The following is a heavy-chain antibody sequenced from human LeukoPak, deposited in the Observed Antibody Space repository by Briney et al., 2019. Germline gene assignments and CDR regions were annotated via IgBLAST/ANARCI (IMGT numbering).Heavy chain of an antibody. V-gene: IGHV3-23*01. Sequence: GGSLRLSCAASGFTFSNYAMNWVRQAPGKGLEWVSSFSDSRGSTYYADSVKGRFTISRDNSRNTLYLQMNSLRAEDTAVYCCAKVGRAFGDFYYFDSWGQGVLVTVSP. CDR2: FSDSRGST. CDR3: AKVGRAFGDFYYFDS. CDR1: GFTFSNYA. J-gene: IGHJ4*02. D-gene: IGHD2-21*01.